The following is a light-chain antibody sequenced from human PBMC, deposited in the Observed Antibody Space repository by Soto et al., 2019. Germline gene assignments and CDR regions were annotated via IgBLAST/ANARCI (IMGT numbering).Light chain of an antibody. V-gene: IGLV2-14*01. J-gene: IGLJ1*01. CDR3: SSYTSSITLF. CDR1: SSDVGNYNY. CDR2: DVT. Sequence: SVLTQPASVSGSPGRSITISCTRTSSDVGNYNYVSWYQQHPGKAPKLMIYDVTNRPSGVSNRFSGSKSGNTASLTISGLQAEDEADYYCSSYTSSITLFFGTGTKVTVL.